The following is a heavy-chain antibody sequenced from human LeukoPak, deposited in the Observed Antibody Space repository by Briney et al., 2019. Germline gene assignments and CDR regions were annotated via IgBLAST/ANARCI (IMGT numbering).Heavy chain of an antibody. V-gene: IGHV1-69*04. D-gene: IGHD3-22*01. Sequence: ASVKVSCKASGYTFTSYGISWMRQAPGQGLEWMGRIIPILGIANYAQKFQGRVTITADKSTSTAYMELSSLRSEDTAVYYCASPNYYDSNHWGQGTLVTVSS. CDR1: GYTFTSYG. CDR3: ASPNYYDSNH. J-gene: IGHJ4*02. CDR2: IIPILGIA.